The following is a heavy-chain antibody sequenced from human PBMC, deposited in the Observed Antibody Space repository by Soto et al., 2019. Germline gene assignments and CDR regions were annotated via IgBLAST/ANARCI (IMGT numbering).Heavy chain of an antibody. V-gene: IGHV3-33*01. CDR3: ARAVYSYGDFDY. J-gene: IGHJ4*02. Sequence: GGSLRLSCAASGFIFSSYGMHGVRQAPGKGLEWVAVIWYDGSNKYYADSVKGRLTISRDNSKNTLYLQMNSLRAEDTAVYYCARAVYSYGDFDYWGQGPLVTVSS. D-gene: IGHD5-18*01. CDR2: IWYDGSNK. CDR1: GFIFSSYG.